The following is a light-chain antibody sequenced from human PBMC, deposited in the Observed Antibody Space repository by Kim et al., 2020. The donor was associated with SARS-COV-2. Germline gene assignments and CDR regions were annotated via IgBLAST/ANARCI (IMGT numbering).Light chain of an antibody. CDR3: QNYAGA. Sequence: LSVAQGDRAFLSCRASESLLSCFLAWFQQRPGQAPRLLIYGGSRRAAGIPDRFSGGGSGTEFTLTISRLEPEDCAMYYCQNYAGAFGQGTKVDIK. V-gene: IGKV3-20*01. J-gene: IGKJ1*01. CDR2: GGS. CDR1: ESLLSCF.